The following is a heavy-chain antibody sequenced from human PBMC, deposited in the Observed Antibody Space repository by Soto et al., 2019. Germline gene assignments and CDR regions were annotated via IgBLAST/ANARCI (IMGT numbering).Heavy chain of an antibody. CDR1: GGSISSYY. D-gene: IGHD5-18*01. CDR3: ARTAYSPVVRAQHYYFDY. J-gene: IGHJ4*02. V-gene: IGHV4-59*01. Sequence: PSETLSLTCTVSGGSISSYYWSWIRQPPGKGLELIGYIYYIGSTNYNPSLKSRVTISVDTSKNQFSLKLSSVTAADTAVYYCARTAYSPVVRAQHYYFDYWGQGTLVTVSS. CDR2: IYYIGST.